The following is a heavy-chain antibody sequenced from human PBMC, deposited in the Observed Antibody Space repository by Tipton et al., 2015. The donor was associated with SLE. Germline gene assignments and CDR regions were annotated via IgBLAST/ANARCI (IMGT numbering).Heavy chain of an antibody. CDR3: ARMGYYYYMDV. V-gene: IGHV4-59*01. Sequence: LRLSCTVSGGSISSYYWSWIRQPPGKGLEWIGYIYYSGSTKYNPSLKRRVTISVDTSKNQFSLKLSSVTAADTAVYYCARMGYYYYMDVWGKGTTVTVSS. CDR1: GGSISSYY. J-gene: IGHJ6*03. CDR2: IYYSGST.